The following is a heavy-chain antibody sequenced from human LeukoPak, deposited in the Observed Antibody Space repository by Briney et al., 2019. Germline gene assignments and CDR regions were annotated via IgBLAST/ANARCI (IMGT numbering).Heavy chain of an antibody. V-gene: IGHV1-69*06. CDR3: ARDSEYSSSSEPEGFDY. Sequence: SVTVSCKASGYTFTSYYMHWVRQAPGQGLEWMGGIIPIFGTANYAQKFQGRVTITADKSTSTAYMELSSLRSDDTAVYYCARDSEYSSSSEPEGFDYWGQGTLVTVSS. CDR1: GYTFTSYY. CDR2: IIPIFGTA. J-gene: IGHJ4*02. D-gene: IGHD6-6*01.